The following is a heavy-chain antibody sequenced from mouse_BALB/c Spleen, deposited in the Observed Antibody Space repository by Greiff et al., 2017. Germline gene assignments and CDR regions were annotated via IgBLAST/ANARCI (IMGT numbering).Heavy chain of an antibody. J-gene: IGHJ1*01. CDR3: TRATTATHFDV. CDR1: GFTFSDYY. D-gene: IGHD1-2*01. V-gene: IGHV5-4*02. Sequence: EVKLVESGGGLVKPGGSLKLSCAASGFTFSDYYMYWVRQTPEKRLEWVATISDGGSYTYYPDSVKGRFTISRDNAKNNLYLQMSSLKSEDTAMYYCTRATTATHFDVWGAGTTVTVSS. CDR2: ISDGGSYT.